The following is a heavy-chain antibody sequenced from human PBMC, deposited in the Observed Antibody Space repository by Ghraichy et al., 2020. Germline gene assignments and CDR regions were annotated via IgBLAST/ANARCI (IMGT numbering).Heavy chain of an antibody. CDR2: IYYNGKT. Sequence: SETLSLTCIVSGGSVSTITYHWSWIRKHPGKGLKWIGFIYYNGKTDYNPSLKSRVSISLDTSKNQFSLNLNSVTAADAAVYYCARAGDYVWGSYRSYYFDFWGLGTPVTVSS. V-gene: IGHV4-61*01. D-gene: IGHD3-16*02. CDR1: GGSVSTITYH. J-gene: IGHJ4*02. CDR3: ARAGDYVWGSYRSYYFDF.